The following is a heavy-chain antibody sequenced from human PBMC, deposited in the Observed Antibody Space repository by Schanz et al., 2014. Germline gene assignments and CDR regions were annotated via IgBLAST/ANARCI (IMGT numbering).Heavy chain of an antibody. J-gene: IGHJ4*02. Sequence: QLQLQESGPGLVKPSETLSLTCTVSGGSISSSSYYWGWIRQPPGKGLEWIANLFYGGSKYYNPSFESRVTMSVGASNNQYSLRLGSVTAADTGVYYCARHNRVWFGKEGCWGQGTLVTVSS. CDR1: GGSISSSSYY. D-gene: IGHD3-10*01. CDR2: LFYGGSK. V-gene: IGHV4-39*01. CDR3: ARHNRVWFGKEGC.